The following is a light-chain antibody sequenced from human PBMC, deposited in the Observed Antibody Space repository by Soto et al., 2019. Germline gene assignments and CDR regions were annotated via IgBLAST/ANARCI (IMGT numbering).Light chain of an antibody. CDR1: SSNIGNDY. J-gene: IGLJ2*01. CDR3: GTWDSSLSAVV. CDR2: DNN. V-gene: IGLV1-51*01. Sequence: QSVLTQPPSVSAAPGQKVTISCSGSSSNIGNDYVSWYQQLPGTAPKLLIYDNNKRPPGIGDRFSGSKSGTSATLGITGLQTGDEADYYCGTWDSSLSAVVFGGGTKLTVL.